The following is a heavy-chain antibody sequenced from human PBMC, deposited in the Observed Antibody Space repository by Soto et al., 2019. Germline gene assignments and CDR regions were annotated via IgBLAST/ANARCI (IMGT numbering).Heavy chain of an antibody. Sequence: PSETLSLTCTVSGGSISSGGYYWSWIRQHPGKGLEWIGYIYYTGSTIYNPSLKSRVTISVDTSKNQFSLKLSSVTAADTAVYYCARRHGYSIDYWGQGTLVTVSS. V-gene: IGHV4-61*08. D-gene: IGHD2-21*01. CDR2: IYYTGST. CDR3: ARRHGYSIDY. CDR1: GGSISSGGYY. J-gene: IGHJ4*02.